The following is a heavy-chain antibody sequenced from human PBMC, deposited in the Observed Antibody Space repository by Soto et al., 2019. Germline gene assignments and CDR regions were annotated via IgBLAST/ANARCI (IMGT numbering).Heavy chain of an antibody. D-gene: IGHD6-19*01. J-gene: IGHJ5*02. CDR1: GGSFSNYY. Sequence: QVQLQQWGAGLLKPSETLSLTCAVYGGSFSNYYWSWIRQYPGKGLEWIGEINHSGTTNINPSLKPRLTISVDTSKNQFSLKLSSVTAADTAVYYCARGLGIAVTALHWFDPWGQGTLVAVSS. CDR2: INHSGTT. V-gene: IGHV4-34*01. CDR3: ARGLGIAVTALHWFDP.